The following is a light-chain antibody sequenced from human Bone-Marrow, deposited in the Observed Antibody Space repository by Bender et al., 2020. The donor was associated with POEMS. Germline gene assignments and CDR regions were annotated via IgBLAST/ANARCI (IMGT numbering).Light chain of an antibody. CDR2: EVS. V-gene: IGLV2-23*02. J-gene: IGLJ2*01. CDR1: SSDFGSYNH. Sequence: QSALSQPASVSASPGQSITISCIATSSDFGSYNHVSWYQLHPGEAPKVLISEVSKRPSGVSNRFSGSKSGNTASLTISGLQAEDEADYYCSSYASRSTVRFGGGTKLTVL. CDR3: SSYASRSTVR.